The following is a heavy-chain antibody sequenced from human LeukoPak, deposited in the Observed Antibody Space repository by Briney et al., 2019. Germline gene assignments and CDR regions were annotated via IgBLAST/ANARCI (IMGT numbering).Heavy chain of an antibody. Sequence: GRSLRLSCAASGFTFSSYGMHWVRQAPGKGLEWVAVISYDGSNKYYAGSVKGRFTISRDNSKTTLYLQMNSLRTEDTAVYYCAKDRNDTQKGLYYFDYWGQGTLVTVSS. D-gene: IGHD3-22*01. CDR3: AKDRNDTQKGLYYFDY. CDR2: ISYDGSNK. J-gene: IGHJ4*02. CDR1: GFTFSSYG. V-gene: IGHV3-30*18.